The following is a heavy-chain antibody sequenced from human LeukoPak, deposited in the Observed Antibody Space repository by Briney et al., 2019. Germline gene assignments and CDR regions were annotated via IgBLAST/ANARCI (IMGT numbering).Heavy chain of an antibody. CDR2: IRSKAYGGTT. D-gene: IGHD3-9*01. CDR3: TRDPTYYDILIKPAAFDI. J-gene: IGHJ3*02. Sequence: GGSLRLSCTASGFTFGDYAMSWVRQAPGKGLEWVGFIRSKAYGGTTEYAASVKGRFTISRDDSKSIAYLQMNSLKTEDTAVYYCTRDPTYYDILIKPAAFDIWGQGTMVTVSS. CDR1: GFTFGDYA. V-gene: IGHV3-49*04.